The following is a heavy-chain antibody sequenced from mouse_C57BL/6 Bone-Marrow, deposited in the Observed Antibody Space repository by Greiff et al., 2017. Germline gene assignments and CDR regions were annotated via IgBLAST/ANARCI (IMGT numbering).Heavy chain of an antibody. D-gene: IGHD2-1*01. CDR1: GYTFTSYG. CDR2: IYPRSGNT. Sequence: QVQLQQSGAELARPGASVKLSCKASGYTFTSYGISWVKQRPGQGLEWIGEIYPRSGNTYYNEKFKGKATLTADKSSSTAYMELRSLTSEDSAVYFWASYGRNAMDYWGQGTSVTVSS. CDR3: ASYGRNAMDY. V-gene: IGHV1-81*01. J-gene: IGHJ4*01.